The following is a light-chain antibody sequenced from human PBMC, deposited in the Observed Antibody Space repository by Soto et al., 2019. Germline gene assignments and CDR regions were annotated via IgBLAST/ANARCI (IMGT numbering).Light chain of an antibody. CDR1: QSVSSY. Sequence: EIVLTQSPATLSLSPGERATLSCRASQSVSSYLAWYQQKLGQAPRLLIYDASKGATGIPARFSGSGSGTDFTLTISNLEPEDFAVYYCQQRGNWPRTFGQGTKVDIK. V-gene: IGKV3-11*01. CDR2: DAS. CDR3: QQRGNWPRT. J-gene: IGKJ1*01.